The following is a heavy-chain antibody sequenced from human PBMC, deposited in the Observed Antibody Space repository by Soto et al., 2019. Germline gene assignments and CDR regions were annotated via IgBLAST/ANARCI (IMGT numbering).Heavy chain of an antibody. V-gene: IGHV1-3*01. CDR1: GNSFTTYA. D-gene: IGHD5-12*01. J-gene: IGHJ4*02. CDR3: VRVVAIPGYPDN. Sequence: ASVKVSCKASGNSFTTYAIHWVRQAPGQRLEWMGWINAGNGNRRYSQKFQGRVTISRDTSASTAYMELSSLRSDDTAVYYCVRVVAIPGYPDNWGQGTLVTVSS. CDR2: INAGNGNR.